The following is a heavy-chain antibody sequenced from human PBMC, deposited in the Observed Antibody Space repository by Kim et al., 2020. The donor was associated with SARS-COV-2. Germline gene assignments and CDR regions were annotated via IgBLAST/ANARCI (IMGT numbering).Heavy chain of an antibody. CDR2: ISSTGSTI. CDR3: ARDREEYSSGWYWFDP. J-gene: IGHJ5*02. CDR1: GFTFSSYS. Sequence: GGSLRLSCAASGFTFSSYSMNWVRQAPGKGLEWVSYISSTGSTIYYADSVKGRFTISRDNAKNSLYLQMNSLRDEDTAIYYCARDREEYSSGWYWFDPWGQGTLVTVSS. V-gene: IGHV3-48*02. D-gene: IGHD6-19*01.